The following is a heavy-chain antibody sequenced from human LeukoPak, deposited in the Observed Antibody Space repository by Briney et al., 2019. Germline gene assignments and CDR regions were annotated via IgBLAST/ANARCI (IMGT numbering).Heavy chain of an antibody. D-gene: IGHD3-16*01. Sequence: PSETLSLTCAVSGGSISSDNYSRSWIRQPAGKGLEWIGRIYTSGSINYNPSLKSRVSMSVDTSKNQFSLKLSSVTATDTAVYYCARGGDWFDPWGQGTLVTVSS. J-gene: IGHJ5*02. CDR2: IYTSGSI. CDR1: GGSISSDNYS. CDR3: ARGGDWFDP. V-gene: IGHV4-61*02.